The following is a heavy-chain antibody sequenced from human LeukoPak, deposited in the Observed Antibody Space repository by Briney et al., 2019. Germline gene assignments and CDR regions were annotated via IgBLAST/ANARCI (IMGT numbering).Heavy chain of an antibody. CDR2: ISSSGSTI. V-gene: IGHV3-48*03. CDR1: GFTFSDYA. CDR3: AELGITMIGGV. D-gene: IGHD3-10*02. Sequence: GGSLRLSCAASGFTFSDYAMNWVRQAPGKGLEWVSYISSSGSTIYYADSVKGRFTISRDNAKNSLYLQMSSLRAEDTAVYYCAELGITMIGGVWGKGTTVTISS. J-gene: IGHJ6*04.